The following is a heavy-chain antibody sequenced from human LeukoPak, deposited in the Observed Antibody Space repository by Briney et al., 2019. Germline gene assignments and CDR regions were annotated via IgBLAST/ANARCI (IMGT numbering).Heavy chain of an antibody. CDR3: ARGHGGYIDS. V-gene: IGHV6-1*01. J-gene: IGHJ4*02. CDR2: TYYRSKWYD. CDR1: GDSVSSNSAA. D-gene: IGHD5-12*01. Sequence: QTLSLTCAISGDSVSSNSAAWNWIRQSPSRGLEWLGRTYYRSKWYDAYAESVRSRITIKPDTSRNQFSLQLDSVTPEDTAVYFCARGHGGYIDSWGQGTLVTVSS.